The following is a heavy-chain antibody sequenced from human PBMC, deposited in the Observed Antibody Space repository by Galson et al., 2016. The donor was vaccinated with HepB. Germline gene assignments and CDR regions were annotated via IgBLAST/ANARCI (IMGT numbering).Heavy chain of an antibody. CDR1: GISFSSYA. CDR2: IRGSGGTT. V-gene: IGHV3-23*01. CDR3: AKAEMTTVTRFER. D-gene: IGHD4-17*01. J-gene: IGHJ4*02. Sequence: SLRLSCAASGISFSSYAMSWVRQAPGKGLEWVSAIRGSGGTTYYADSVKGRFTISRDNSKNTLYLQMNSLRVEDTAIDYCAKAEMTTVTRFERWGQGTLVTVSP.